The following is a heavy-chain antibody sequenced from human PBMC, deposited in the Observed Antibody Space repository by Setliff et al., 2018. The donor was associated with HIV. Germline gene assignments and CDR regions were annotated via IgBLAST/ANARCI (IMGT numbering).Heavy chain of an antibody. J-gene: IGHJ5*02. V-gene: IGHV1-69*10. CDR2: IIPMFGIA. CDR1: GGSFSNYA. Sequence: SVKVSCKASGGSFSNYAISWVRQAPRQGLEWTGGIIPMFGIADYAQKFQGRVTITADKSTNTAYMELSSLRSEDTAVYYCAKDRGRGNWLDPWGQGTLVTVSS. D-gene: IGHD3-16*01. CDR3: AKDRGRGNWLDP.